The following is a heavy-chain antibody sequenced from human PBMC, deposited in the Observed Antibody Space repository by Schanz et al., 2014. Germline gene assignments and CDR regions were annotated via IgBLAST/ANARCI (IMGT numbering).Heavy chain of an antibody. V-gene: IGHV3-23*01. CDR2: ISHSGGSK. Sequence: DVQLLESGGGLVQPGGSLRLSCAASGFTFSDHYMDWVRQAPGKGLEWVSSISHSGGSKYYADSVKGRFTVSRDSGQNSLYLQMNSLRAGDTAVYYCARVPYGSGSYWDYWGQGTLVTVSS. J-gene: IGHJ4*02. CDR1: GFTFSDHY. D-gene: IGHD3-10*01. CDR3: ARVPYGSGSYWDY.